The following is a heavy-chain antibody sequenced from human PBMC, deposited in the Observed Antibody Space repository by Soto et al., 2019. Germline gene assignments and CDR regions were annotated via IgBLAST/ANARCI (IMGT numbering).Heavy chain of an antibody. V-gene: IGHV4-31*03. CDR1: GGSISSGGYY. CDR3: SRHLKGENNENHGDAFDI. Sequence: SETLSLTCTVSGGSISSGGYYWSWIRQHPGKGLEWIGYIYYRGSTYYNPSLKSRVTISVDTSKNQFSLKLSSVTAADTAVYYWSRHLKGENNENHGDAFDILGQWTMVTVSS. D-gene: IGHD1-1*01. J-gene: IGHJ3*02. CDR2: IYYRGST.